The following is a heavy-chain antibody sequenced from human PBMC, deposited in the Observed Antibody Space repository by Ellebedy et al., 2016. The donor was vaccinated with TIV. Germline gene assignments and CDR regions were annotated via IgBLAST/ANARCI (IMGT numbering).Heavy chain of an antibody. CDR1: GFTFSGYN. Sequence: GESLKISCAASGFTFSGYNMNWVRQTPGKGLEWVSCITSSGSYMYYADSVKGRFTISRDNAKKSLYLQMSSLRAEDTAVYYCMAHSDFDCWGQGTLVIVSS. CDR2: ITSSGSYM. CDR3: MAHSDFDC. J-gene: IGHJ4*02. V-gene: IGHV3-21*01. D-gene: IGHD2-15*01.